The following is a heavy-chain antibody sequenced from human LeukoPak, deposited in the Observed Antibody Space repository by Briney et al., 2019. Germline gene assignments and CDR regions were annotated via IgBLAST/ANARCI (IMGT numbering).Heavy chain of an antibody. CDR1: RGTFSSYA. J-gene: IGHJ2*01. CDR2: IIPIFGTA. Sequence: ASVKVSCKASRGTFSSYAISWVRQAPGQGLEWMGGIIPIFGTANYAQKFQGRVTITADESTSTAYMELSSLRSEDTAVYYCARSSGNQLLFGWYFDLWGRGTLVTVSS. D-gene: IGHD2-2*01. CDR3: ARSSGNQLLFGWYFDL. V-gene: IGHV1-69*01.